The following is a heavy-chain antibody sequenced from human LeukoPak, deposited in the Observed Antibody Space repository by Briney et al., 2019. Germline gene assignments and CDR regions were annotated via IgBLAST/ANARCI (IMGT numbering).Heavy chain of an antibody. Sequence: GGSLRLSCAASGFTFSSYAMSWVRQAPGKGLQCVSALTGRGDSTNYADSVKGRFTISRDNSKNTLYLQMNSLRAEDTAVYYCFFPGVTGKVYWGQGTLVTVSS. D-gene: IGHD1-1*01. V-gene: IGHV3-23*01. CDR1: GFTFSSYA. CDR3: FFPGVTGKVY. J-gene: IGHJ4*02. CDR2: LTGRGDST.